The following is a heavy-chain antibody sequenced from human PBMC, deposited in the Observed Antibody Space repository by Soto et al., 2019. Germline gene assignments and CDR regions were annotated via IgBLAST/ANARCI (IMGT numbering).Heavy chain of an antibody. CDR2: ISYDGSNE. D-gene: IGHD3-22*01. Sequence: QVQLVESGGGVVQAGRSLRLSCAASGFAFSSYGIHWVRQAPGKGLEWVAGISYDGSNEHYTDSVKGRFTISRDNSKKTLYLQMNSLRDEDTAVYYCAKDTYFYDTSGYYIFDYWGQGTLVTVSS. J-gene: IGHJ4*02. V-gene: IGHV3-30*18. CDR1: GFAFSSYG. CDR3: AKDTYFYDTSGYYIFDY.